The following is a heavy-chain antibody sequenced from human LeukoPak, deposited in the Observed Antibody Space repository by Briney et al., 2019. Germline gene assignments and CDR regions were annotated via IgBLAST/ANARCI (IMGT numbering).Heavy chain of an antibody. D-gene: IGHD2-2*01. J-gene: IGHJ4*02. Sequence: PSETLSLTCTVSGGSISSSSYYWGWIRQPPGKGLEWIGSIYYSGSTYYNPSLKSRVTISVDTSKNQFSLKLSSVTAADTAVYYCARGYCSSTSCSPPDYWGQGTLVTVSS. CDR1: GGSISSSSYY. CDR3: ARGYCSSTSCSPPDY. V-gene: IGHV4-39*01. CDR2: IYYSGST.